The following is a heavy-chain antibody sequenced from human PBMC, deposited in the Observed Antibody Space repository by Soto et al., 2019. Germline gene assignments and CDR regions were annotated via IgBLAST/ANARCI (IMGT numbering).Heavy chain of an antibody. V-gene: IGHV3-30*18. J-gene: IGHJ6*02. CDR2: ISYDGSNK. Sequence: HPGGSLRLSCAASGFTFSSYGMHWVRQAPGKGLEWVAVISYDGSNKYYADSVKGRFTISRDNSKNTLYLQMNSLRAEDTAVYYCAKEAYNWNYFLGYYYYYYGMDVWGQGTTVTVS. CDR3: AKEAYNWNYFLGYYYYYYGMDV. CDR1: GFTFSSYG. D-gene: IGHD1-7*01.